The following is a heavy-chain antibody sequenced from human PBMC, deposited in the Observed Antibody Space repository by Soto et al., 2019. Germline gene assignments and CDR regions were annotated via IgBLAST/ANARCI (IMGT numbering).Heavy chain of an antibody. D-gene: IGHD2-15*01. CDR3: ATSGCSGGSCYPGAFDI. J-gene: IGHJ3*02. CDR1: GYTLTELS. V-gene: IGHV1-24*01. Sequence: ASVNVSCKVSGYTLTELSMHWVRQAPGKGLEWMGGFDPEDGETIYAQKFQGRVTMTEDTSTDTAYMELSSLRSEDTAVYYCATSGCSGGSCYPGAFDIWGQGTMVTVSS. CDR2: FDPEDGET.